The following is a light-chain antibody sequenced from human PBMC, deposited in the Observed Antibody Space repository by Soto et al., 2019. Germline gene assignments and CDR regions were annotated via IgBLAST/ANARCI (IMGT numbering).Light chain of an antibody. V-gene: IGLV4-69*01. CDR2: LSSDGSH. Sequence: QPVLTQSPSASASLGASVKLTCTLSSGHSTYAIAWHQQQSEKGPRYLMTLSSDGSHSKGDGIPDRFSGSSSGSERYLTISSLQSEDEADYYCQTWGTGIVLFGGGTKLTGL. CDR1: SGHSTYA. CDR3: QTWGTGIVL. J-gene: IGLJ2*01.